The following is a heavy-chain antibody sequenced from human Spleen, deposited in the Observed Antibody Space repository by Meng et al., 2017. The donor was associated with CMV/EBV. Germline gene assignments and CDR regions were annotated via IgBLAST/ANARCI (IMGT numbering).Heavy chain of an antibody. J-gene: IGHJ5*02. CDR3: AREWVITIFGVATRWFDR. CDR2: IYPNGST. Sequence: VSFIDYYWSWIRQSPGKGLEWIGDIYPNGSTNYNPSLKSRLTISVDTSKDQFSLKLTSVTAADAAVYYCAREWVITIFGVATRWFDRWGQGTLVTVSS. V-gene: IGHV4-34*01. D-gene: IGHD3-3*01. CDR1: VSFIDYY.